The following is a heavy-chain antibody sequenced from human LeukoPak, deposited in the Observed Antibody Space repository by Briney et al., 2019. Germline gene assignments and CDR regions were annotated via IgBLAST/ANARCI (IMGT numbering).Heavy chain of an antibody. CDR1: GYTFTNYH. Sequence: GASVKVSCKASGYTFTNYHLHWVRQAPGQGREWMGIINPSGGSTSYAQKFQDRVTMTRDTSTSTVYMELNSLRSEDTAVYYCARATWYGGNPSGAFDIWGQGTMVTVSS. CDR2: INPSGGST. D-gene: IGHD4/OR15-4a*01. V-gene: IGHV1-46*01. CDR3: ARATWYGGNPSGAFDI. J-gene: IGHJ3*02.